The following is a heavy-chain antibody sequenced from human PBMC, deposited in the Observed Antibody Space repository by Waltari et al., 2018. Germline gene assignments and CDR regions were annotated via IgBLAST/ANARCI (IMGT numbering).Heavy chain of an antibody. CDR2: INHSGST. J-gene: IGHJ4*02. CDR1: GGSSTGSY. Sequence: QVQLQQWGAGLLKPSATLSLTGAVYGGSSTGSYWSWIRQPPGKGLEWIGEINHSGSTNYNPSLKSRVTISVDTSKNQFSLKLSSVTAADTAVYYCATRYSSGWYDFDYWGQGTLVTVSS. CDR3: ATRYSSGWYDFDY. V-gene: IGHV4-34*01. D-gene: IGHD6-19*01.